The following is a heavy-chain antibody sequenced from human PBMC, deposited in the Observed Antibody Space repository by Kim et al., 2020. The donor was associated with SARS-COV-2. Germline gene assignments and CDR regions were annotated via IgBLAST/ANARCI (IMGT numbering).Heavy chain of an antibody. CDR2: INAGNGNT. CDR3: ARDYGDRAPLDY. Sequence: ASVKVSCKASGYTFTSYAMHWVRQAPGQRLEWMGWINAGNGNTKYSQKFQGRVTITRDTSASTAYMELSSLRSEDTAVYYCARDYGDRAPLDYWGQGTLVTVSS. V-gene: IGHV1-3*01. CDR1: GYTFTSYA. J-gene: IGHJ4*02. D-gene: IGHD4-17*01.